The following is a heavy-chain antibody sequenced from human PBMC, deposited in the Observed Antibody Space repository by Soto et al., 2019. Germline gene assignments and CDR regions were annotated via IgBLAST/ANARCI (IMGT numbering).Heavy chain of an antibody. CDR3: ARGAASMVRGVVDYYYYGMDV. V-gene: IGHV1-69*06. J-gene: IGHJ6*02. CDR1: GGTFSSYA. D-gene: IGHD3-10*01. CDR2: IIPIFGTA. Sequence: VASVKVSCKASGGTFSSYAISWVRQAPGQGLEWMGGIIPIFGTANYAQKFQGRVTITADKSTSTAYMELSSLRSEDTAVYYCARGAASMVRGVVDYYYYGMDVWGQGTTVTVSS.